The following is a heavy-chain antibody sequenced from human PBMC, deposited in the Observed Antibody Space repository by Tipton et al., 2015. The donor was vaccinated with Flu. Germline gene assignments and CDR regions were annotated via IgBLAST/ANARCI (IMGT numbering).Heavy chain of an antibody. D-gene: IGHD3-16*01. Sequence: SLRLSCAASGLSFSSYAMNWVRQAPGKGLEWVSAISGSGGSTYYADSVTGRFTISRDNSKNTLYLQMSSLRAEDTAVYYCAKPPHGGWDYYYGMDVWGQGTTVTVSS. V-gene: IGHV3-23*01. CDR2: ISGSGGST. J-gene: IGHJ6*02. CDR1: GLSFSSYA. CDR3: AKPPHGGWDYYYGMDV.